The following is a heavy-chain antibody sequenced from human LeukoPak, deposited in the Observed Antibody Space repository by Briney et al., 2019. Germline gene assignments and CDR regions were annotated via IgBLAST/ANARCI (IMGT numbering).Heavy chain of an antibody. Sequence: SETLSLTRTVSGGSINSSSYYWGWIRQPPGKGLEWIGSIYYSGSTYYNPPLKSRDTISVDTSKNQFSLKLSAVTAADTAVYYCARHGGTTGIDAFDTWGQGTMVTVSS. CDR2: IYYSGST. V-gene: IGHV4-39*01. J-gene: IGHJ3*02. D-gene: IGHD1-1*01. CDR1: GGSINSSSYY. CDR3: ARHGGTTGIDAFDT.